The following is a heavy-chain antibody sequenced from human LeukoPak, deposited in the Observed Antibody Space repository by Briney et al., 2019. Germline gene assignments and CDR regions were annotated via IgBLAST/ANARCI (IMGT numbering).Heavy chain of an antibody. CDR1: GFAFSSYT. J-gene: IGHJ6*03. CDR2: ISSASKNI. V-gene: IGHV3-21*01. D-gene: IGHD2-2*02. CDR3: AREVSDIVVVPAAIGVRYYYYMDV. Sequence: GGSLRLSCAASGFAFSSYTINWVRQAPGKGLEWVSSISSASKNIYYADSVKGRFTISRDNAKNSLYLQMNSLRAEDTAVYYCAREVSDIVVVPAAIGVRYYYYMDVWGKGTTVTVSS.